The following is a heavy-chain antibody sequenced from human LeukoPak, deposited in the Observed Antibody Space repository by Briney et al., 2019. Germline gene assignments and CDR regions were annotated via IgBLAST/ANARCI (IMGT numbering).Heavy chain of an antibody. CDR3: ARLYDSSGYTNWFDP. V-gene: IGHV4-59*11. Sequence: SETLSLTCTVLGGSISSHYWSWLRQPPGKGLEWCGYIYYSGRSTYNPSLKSRVTISVDTSKNQFSVKLSSVTAADTAVYYWARLYDSSGYTNWFDPWGQGTLVTVSS. CDR2: IYYSGRS. D-gene: IGHD3-22*01. CDR1: GGSISSHY. J-gene: IGHJ5*02.